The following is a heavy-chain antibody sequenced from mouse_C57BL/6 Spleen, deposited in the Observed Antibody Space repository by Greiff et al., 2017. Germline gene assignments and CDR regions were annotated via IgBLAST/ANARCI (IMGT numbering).Heavy chain of an antibody. D-gene: IGHD2-10*02. V-gene: IGHV1-69*01. CDR1: GYTFTSYW. CDR3: ARVGYGNYVGY. Sequence: VQLQQPGAELVMPGASVKLSCKASGYTFTSYWMHWVKQRPGQGLEWIGEIDPSDSYTNYNQKFKGKSTLTVDKSSSTAYMQLSSLTSEDSAVYYCARVGYGNYVGYWGQDTTLTVSS. J-gene: IGHJ2*01. CDR2: IDPSDSYT.